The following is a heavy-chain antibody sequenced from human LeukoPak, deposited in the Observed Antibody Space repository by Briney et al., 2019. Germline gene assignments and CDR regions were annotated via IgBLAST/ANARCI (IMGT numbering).Heavy chain of an antibody. CDR2: INPNSGGT. CDR1: GYTFTGYY. CDR3: ARTSIRIAVAGTRRGNWFDP. V-gene: IGHV1-2*02. Sequence: ASVKVSCKASGYTFTGYYMHWVRQAPGQGLEWMGWINPNSGGTNYPQKFQGRVTMTRDTSISTAYMELSRLRSDDTAVYYCARTSIRIAVAGTRRGNWFDPWGQGTLVTVSS. J-gene: IGHJ5*02. D-gene: IGHD6-19*01.